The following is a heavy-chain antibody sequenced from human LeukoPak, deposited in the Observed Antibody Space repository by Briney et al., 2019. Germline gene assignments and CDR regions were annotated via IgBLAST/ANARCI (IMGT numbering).Heavy chain of an antibody. D-gene: IGHD1-7*01. CDR2: MNPNNGRT. Sequence: ASVKVSCEASGYTFINYDINWVRQAPGQGLEWMGWMNPNNGRTGYAQKFQGRVTMTRNSSISTAYMELNTITSDDTAVYYCARGSWITGTTSYYYHMDVWGKGTTVTVSS. CDR3: ARGSWITGTTSYYYHMDV. CDR1: GYTFINYD. V-gene: IGHV1-8*01. J-gene: IGHJ6*03.